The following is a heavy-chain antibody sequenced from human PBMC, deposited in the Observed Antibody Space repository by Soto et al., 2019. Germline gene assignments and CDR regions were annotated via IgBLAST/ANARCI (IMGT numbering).Heavy chain of an antibody. CDR2: IYYSGST. CDR1: GGSISSSTYY. CDR3: ARRSTRTNWFDP. V-gene: IGHV4-39*01. Sequence: QLQLQESGPGLVKPSETLSLTCTVSGGSISSSTYYWGWIRQPPGKGLEWIGNIYYSGSTFYTPSLKSRVXIXVXXSKHQFYLTLSSVTAADTAVYSCARRSTRTNWFDPWRQGTLVTVSS. D-gene: IGHD2-2*01. J-gene: IGHJ5*02.